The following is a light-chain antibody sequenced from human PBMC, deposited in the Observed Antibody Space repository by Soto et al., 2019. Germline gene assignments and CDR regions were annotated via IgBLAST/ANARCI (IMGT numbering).Light chain of an antibody. CDR3: QQYATTPFT. CDR2: GAS. Sequence: IVLTQSPGTLSLSLGERATVSCRASQSVGSNYLAWYQRKPGQAPRLLIYGASSRATGIPDRFSGSGSGTDFTLTISRLEPEDFSVYYCQQYATTPFTFGPGTKVDIK. CDR1: QSVGSNY. V-gene: IGKV3-20*01. J-gene: IGKJ3*01.